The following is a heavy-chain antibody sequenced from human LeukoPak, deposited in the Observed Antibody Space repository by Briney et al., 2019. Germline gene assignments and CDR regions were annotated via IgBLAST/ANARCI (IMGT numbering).Heavy chain of an antibody. CDR1: GGSISRYY. CDR2: KDYSGST. CDR3: ARDYRLTQIQY. D-gene: IGHD1-26*01. V-gene: IGHV4-59*12. J-gene: IGHJ1*01. Sequence: SETLSLTCTVSGGSISRYYWSWIRQPPGKGLEWIGYKDYSGSTNYNRSLKSRVTISVDTSKNQFSLRLSSVTAADTAVYYCARDYRLTQIQYWGQGTLVTVSS.